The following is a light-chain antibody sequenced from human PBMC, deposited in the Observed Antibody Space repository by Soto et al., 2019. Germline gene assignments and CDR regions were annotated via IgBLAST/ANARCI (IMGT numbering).Light chain of an antibody. CDR3: SSYTNTISLAV. CDR1: SNDIGGYDF. Sequence: QSALTQPASVSGSPGQLITISCTGTSNDIGGYDFVSWYQQHPGKAPQLMIYGVTNRPSGVSNRFSGAKSGNTASLTISGLQAEDEADYYCSSYTNTISLAVFGTGSKVTVL. CDR2: GVT. J-gene: IGLJ1*01. V-gene: IGLV2-14*01.